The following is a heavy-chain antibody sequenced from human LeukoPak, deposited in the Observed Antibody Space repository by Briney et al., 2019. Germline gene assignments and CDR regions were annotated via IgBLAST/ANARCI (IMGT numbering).Heavy chain of an antibody. J-gene: IGHJ3*02. CDR1: GFTFSSYG. CDR2: IRYDGSNK. V-gene: IGHV3-30*02. CDR3: AKDLYCSGGSCYYAFDI. D-gene: IGHD2-15*01. Sequence: GGSLRLSCVASGFTFSSYGIHWVRQAPGKGLEWVAFIRYDGSNKYSADSVKGRFTISRDNSKNTLYLQMNSLRAEDTAVYYCAKDLYCSGGSCYYAFDIWGQGTMVTVSS.